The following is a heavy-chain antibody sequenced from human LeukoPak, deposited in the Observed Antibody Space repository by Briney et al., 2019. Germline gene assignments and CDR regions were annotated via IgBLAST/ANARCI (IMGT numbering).Heavy chain of an antibody. CDR1: GFTFSSYG. Sequence: PGRSLRLSCAASGFTFSSYGMHWVRQAPGKGLEWVAVISYDGSNKYYADSVKGRFTISRDNSKNTLYLQMNSLRAEDTAVYYCAKEIGDTAMVLFDYWGQGTLVTVSS. V-gene: IGHV3-30*18. D-gene: IGHD5-18*01. J-gene: IGHJ4*02. CDR3: AKEIGDTAMVLFDY. CDR2: ISYDGSNK.